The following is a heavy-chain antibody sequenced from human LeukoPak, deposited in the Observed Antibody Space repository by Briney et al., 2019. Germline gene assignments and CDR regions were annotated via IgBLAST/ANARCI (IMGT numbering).Heavy chain of an antibody. CDR1: GYTFTSYA. Sequence: ASVKVSCKASGYTFTSYAMHWVRQAPGQRLEWMGWINAGNGNTKYSQKFQGRVTITRDTSASTAYMELSSLRSEDTAVYYCARAARGYSYGYGLSRYYGMDVWGQGTTVTVSS. J-gene: IGHJ6*02. V-gene: IGHV1-3*01. CDR2: INAGNGNT. CDR3: ARAARGYSYGYGLSRYYGMDV. D-gene: IGHD5-18*01.